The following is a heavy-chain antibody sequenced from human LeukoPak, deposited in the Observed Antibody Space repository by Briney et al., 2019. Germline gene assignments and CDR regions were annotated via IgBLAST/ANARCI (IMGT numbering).Heavy chain of an antibody. CDR3: AKSLSDSSSWYRSLDY. J-gene: IGHJ4*02. CDR1: GFTFSSYA. V-gene: IGHV3-23*01. CDR2: ISGSGGST. Sequence: GGSLRLSCAASGFTFSSYAMSWVRQAPGKGLEWVSAISGSGGSTYYADSVKGRFTISRDNSKNTLYLQMNSLRAEDTAVYYCAKSLSDSSSWYRSLDYWGQGTLVTGSS. D-gene: IGHD6-13*01.